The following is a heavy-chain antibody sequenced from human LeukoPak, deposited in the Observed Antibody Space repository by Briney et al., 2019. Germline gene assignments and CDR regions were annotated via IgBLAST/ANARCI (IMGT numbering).Heavy chain of an antibody. J-gene: IGHJ3*02. V-gene: IGHV1-8*01. CDR1: GYTLTSYD. Sequence: ASVKVSCKASGYTLTSYDINWVRQATGQGLEWMGWMNPNSGNTGYAQKFQGRVTMTRNTSISTAYMELSSLRSEDTAVYYCARVASPLGYCSSTSCYENDAFDIWGQGTMVTVSS. CDR3: ARVASPLGYCSSTSCYENDAFDI. D-gene: IGHD2-2*01. CDR2: MNPNSGNT.